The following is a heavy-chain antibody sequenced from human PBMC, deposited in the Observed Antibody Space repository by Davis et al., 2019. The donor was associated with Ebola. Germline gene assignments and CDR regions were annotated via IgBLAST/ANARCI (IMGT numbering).Heavy chain of an antibody. CDR3: ARVCGSCYLWVWDYGMDV. V-gene: IGHV1-18*01. J-gene: IGHJ6*02. CDR2: ISAYNGNT. Sequence: AASVKVSCKTSGYIFTSYGITWVRQAPGQGLEWMGWISAYNGNTNYAQKLQGRVTMTTDTSTSTAYMELRSLRSDDTAVYYCARVCGSCYLWVWDYGMDVWGQGTTVTVSS. CDR1: GYIFTSYG. D-gene: IGHD2-15*01.